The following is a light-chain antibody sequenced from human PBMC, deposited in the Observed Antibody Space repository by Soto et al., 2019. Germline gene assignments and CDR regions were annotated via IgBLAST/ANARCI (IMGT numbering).Light chain of an antibody. J-gene: IGKJ5*01. CDR3: QQRSNWPPIT. CDR1: QTVSNNF. CDR2: GAS. Sequence: IVLTQSPGTLSLSPGERATLSCRASQTVSNNFLAWYQEKPGRGPRLLIYGASTRATGIPDRFSGSGSGTGFTLTVSRLEPEDFAVYYCQQRSNWPPITFGQGTRLEIK. V-gene: IGKV3D-20*02.